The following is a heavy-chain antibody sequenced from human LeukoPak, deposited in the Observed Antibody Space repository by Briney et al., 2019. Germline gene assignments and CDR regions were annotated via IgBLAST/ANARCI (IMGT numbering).Heavy chain of an antibody. CDR2: ISPGGDKP. Sequence: PGGSLRLSCAASGFTFSSYAMSWVRQAPGKGLEWVSGISPGGDKPYYTDSVRGRFTISRDNSKNTMYLQMNSLRAEDTAVYYCAQDRAWIEFYFWGQGTLVTVSS. J-gene: IGHJ4*02. D-gene: IGHD2/OR15-2a*01. V-gene: IGHV3-23*01. CDR3: AQDRAWIEFYF. CDR1: GFTFSSYA.